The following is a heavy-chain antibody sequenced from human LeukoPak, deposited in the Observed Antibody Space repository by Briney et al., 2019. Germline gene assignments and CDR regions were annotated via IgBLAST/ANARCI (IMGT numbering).Heavy chain of an antibody. CDR2: IYTSGST. D-gene: IGHD3-10*01. Sequence: SETLSLTCTVSGGSISSYYWSWIRQPAGKGLEWIGRIYTSGSTNYNPSLKSRVTMSVDTSKNQFSLKLSSVTAADTAVYYCARDSVTMVRGVIMYYYYYYMDVWGKGTTVTISS. V-gene: IGHV4-4*07. CDR1: GGSISSYY. CDR3: ARDSVTMVRGVIMYYYYYYMDV. J-gene: IGHJ6*03.